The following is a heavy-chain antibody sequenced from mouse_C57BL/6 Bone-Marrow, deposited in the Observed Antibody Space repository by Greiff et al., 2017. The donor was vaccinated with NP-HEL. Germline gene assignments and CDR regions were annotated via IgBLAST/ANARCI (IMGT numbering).Heavy chain of an antibody. J-gene: IGHJ4*01. CDR3: ARFEATDYAMDY. V-gene: IGHV1-50*01. CDR2: IDPSDRYS. D-gene: IGHD1-1*01. Sequence: QVQLQQPGAELVKPGASVKLSCKASGYTFTSYWMQWAKQRPGQGLEWIGEIDPSDRYSTYNQKFKGKATLTVDTASSTAYMQLSSLTSEDSAVYYCARFEATDYAMDYWGQGTSVTVSS. CDR1: GYTFTSYW.